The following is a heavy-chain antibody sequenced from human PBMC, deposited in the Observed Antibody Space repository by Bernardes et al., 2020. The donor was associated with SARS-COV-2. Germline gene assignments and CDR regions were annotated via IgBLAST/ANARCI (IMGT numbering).Heavy chain of an antibody. J-gene: IGHJ5*02. V-gene: IGHV1-2*02. CDR2: INPNSGGT. CDR1: GYTFTGYY. CDR3: ARDRRGYCSSTSCSRWFDP. D-gene: IGHD2-2*01. Sequence: ASVKVSCKASGYTFTGYYMHWVRQAPGQGLEWMGWINPNSGGTNYAQKFQGRVTMTRDTSISTAYMELSRLRSDDTAVYYCARDRRGYCSSTSCSRWFDPWGQGTLVTVSS.